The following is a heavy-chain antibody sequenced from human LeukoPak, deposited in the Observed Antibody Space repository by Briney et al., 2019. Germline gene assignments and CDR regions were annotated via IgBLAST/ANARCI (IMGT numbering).Heavy chain of an antibody. CDR3: AKDPRGDCSGGSCYYLDY. D-gene: IGHD2-15*01. J-gene: IGHJ4*02. CDR1: GFTFSSYS. Sequence: GGSLRLSCAASGFTFSSYSMNWVRQAPGKGLEWVSSISSSSSYIYYADSVKGRFTISRDNAKNSLYLQMNSLRADDTAVYYCAKDPRGDCSGGSCYYLDYWGQGTLVTVSS. V-gene: IGHV3-21*04. CDR2: ISSSSSYI.